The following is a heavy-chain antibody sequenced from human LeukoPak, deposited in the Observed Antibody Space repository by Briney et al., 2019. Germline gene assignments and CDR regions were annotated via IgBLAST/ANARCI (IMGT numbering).Heavy chain of an antibody. CDR3: ARSLGPLYGMDV. D-gene: IGHD3-10*01. J-gene: IGHJ6*02. Sequence: GGSQKLSCVASGFSFSDSAVHWVRQASGKGLEWMGRIRSKGNNYATEYIESVRGRFSISRDDSKNTASLQMNSLKTEDTAVYYCARSLGPLYGMDVWGQGTTVTVSS. CDR2: IRSKGNNYAT. CDR1: GFSFSDSA. V-gene: IGHV3-73*01.